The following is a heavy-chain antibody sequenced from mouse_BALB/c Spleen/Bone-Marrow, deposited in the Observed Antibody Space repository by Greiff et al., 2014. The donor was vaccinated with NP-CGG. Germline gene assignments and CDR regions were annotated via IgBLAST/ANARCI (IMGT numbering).Heavy chain of an antibody. J-gene: IGHJ2*01. Sequence: EVKLMESGAELVKPGASVKLSCTASGFNIKDTYMHWVKQRPEQGLEWIGRIDPANGNTKYDPKFQGKATITADTSSNTAYLQLSSPTSEDTAVYYCARIYYYGRGYFDYWGQGTTLTVSS. CDR1: GFNIKDTY. V-gene: IGHV14-3*02. CDR3: ARIYYYGRGYFDY. D-gene: IGHD1-1*01. CDR2: IDPANGNT.